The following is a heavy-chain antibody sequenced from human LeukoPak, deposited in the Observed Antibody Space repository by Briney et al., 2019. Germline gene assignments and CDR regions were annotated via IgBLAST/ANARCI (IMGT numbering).Heavy chain of an antibody. V-gene: IGHV3-30*02. CDR2: IRYDGSNK. CDR1: GFTFSNYG. D-gene: IGHD7-27*01. CDR3: ARDNWVS. Sequence: PGGSLRLSCAASGFTFSNYGIHWVRQAPGKGLEWVAFIRYDGSNKYYADSVKGRFTIPRDNSKNTLYLQMNSLSAEDTAVYYCARDNWVSWGQGTLVTVSS. J-gene: IGHJ5*02.